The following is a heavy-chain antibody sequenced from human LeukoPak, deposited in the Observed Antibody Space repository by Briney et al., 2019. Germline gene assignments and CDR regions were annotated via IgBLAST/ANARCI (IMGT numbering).Heavy chain of an antibody. CDR3: ARDTIPYYYDSSGYLARPHPWKDYYYYMDV. J-gene: IGHJ6*03. Sequence: ASVKVSCKASGGTFSSYAISWVRQAPGQGLEWMGGIIPIFGTANYAQKFQGRVTITADKSTSTAYMELSSLRSDDTAVYYCARDTIPYYYDSSGYLARPHPWKDYYYYMDVWGKGTTVTVSS. CDR1: GGTFSSYA. CDR2: IIPIFGTA. D-gene: IGHD3-22*01. V-gene: IGHV1-69*06.